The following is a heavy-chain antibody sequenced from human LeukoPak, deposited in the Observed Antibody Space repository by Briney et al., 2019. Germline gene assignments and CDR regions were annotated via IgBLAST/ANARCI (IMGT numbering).Heavy chain of an antibody. Sequence: PGGSLRLSCAASGFTFSSYAMHWVRQAPGKGLEWVAVISYDGSNKYYADSVKGRFTISRDNSKNTLYLQMNSLRAEDTAVYYCARSYGDGGFDPWGQGTLVTVSS. J-gene: IGHJ5*02. CDR3: ARSYGDGGFDP. CDR1: GFTFSSYA. V-gene: IGHV3-30*04. D-gene: IGHD4-17*01. CDR2: ISYDGSNK.